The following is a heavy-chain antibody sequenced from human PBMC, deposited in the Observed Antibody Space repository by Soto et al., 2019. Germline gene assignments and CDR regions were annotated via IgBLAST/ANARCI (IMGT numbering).Heavy chain of an antibody. CDR3: ARLLPVTMGGHVDY. D-gene: IGHD4-17*01. CDR1: GGSISSSSYY. Sequence: QLQLQESGPGLVKPSETLSLTCTVSGGSISSSSYYWGWIRQPPGKGLEWIGSIYYSGSTYYNPSLKSRVTISVDTSKNQFSLKLSSVTAADTAVYYCARLLPVTMGGHVDYWGQGTLVTVSS. V-gene: IGHV4-39*01. CDR2: IYYSGST. J-gene: IGHJ4*02.